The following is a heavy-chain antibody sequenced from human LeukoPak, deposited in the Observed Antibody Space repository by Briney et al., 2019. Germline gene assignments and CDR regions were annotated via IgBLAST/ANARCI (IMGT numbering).Heavy chain of an antibody. Sequence: GGSLRLSCAASGFTVSSNYMSWVRQAPGKGLEWVSVIYSGGSTYYADSVKGRFTISRDNSKNTLYLQMGSLRAEDMAVYYCARAGSSFAWVWFDPWGQGTLVSVSS. CDR2: IYSGGST. CDR3: ARAGSSFAWVWFDP. J-gene: IGHJ5*02. CDR1: GFTVSSNY. V-gene: IGHV3-53*05. D-gene: IGHD6-13*01.